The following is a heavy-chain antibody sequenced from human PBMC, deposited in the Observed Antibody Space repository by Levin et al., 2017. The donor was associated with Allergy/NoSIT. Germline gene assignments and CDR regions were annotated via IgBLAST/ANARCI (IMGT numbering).Heavy chain of an antibody. D-gene: IGHD2-15*01. Sequence: PGGSLRLSCAASGFQFSLYGMHWVRQAPGKGLEWVALIVFDGNDQYYADSVKGRFTISRDNSKKTSYLQMSSLRENDTAIYYCAKRGYCSGNTCQSHDAIDVWGQGTLVIVSS. CDR2: IVFDGNDQ. V-gene: IGHV3-30*18. CDR3: AKRGYCSGNTCQSHDAIDV. J-gene: IGHJ3*01. CDR1: GFQFSLYG.